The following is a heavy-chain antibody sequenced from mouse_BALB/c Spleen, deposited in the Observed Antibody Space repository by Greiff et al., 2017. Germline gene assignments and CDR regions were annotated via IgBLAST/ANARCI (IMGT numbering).Heavy chain of an antibody. CDR2: INPNNGGT. V-gene: IGHV1-18*01. CDR3: ARSGTTAHYYAMDY. D-gene: IGHD1-2*01. J-gene: IGHJ4*01. CDR1: GYTFTDYN. Sequence: VQLQQPGPELVKPGASVKIPCKASGYTFTDYNMDWVKQSHGKSLEWIGDINPNNGGTIYNQKFKGKATLTVDKSSSTAYMELRSLTSEDTAVYYCARSGTTAHYYAMDYWGQGTSVTVSS.